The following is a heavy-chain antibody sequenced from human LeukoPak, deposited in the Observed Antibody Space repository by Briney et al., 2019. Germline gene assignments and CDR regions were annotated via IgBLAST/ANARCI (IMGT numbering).Heavy chain of an antibody. CDR3: AKARWEPNFDY. J-gene: IGHJ4*02. D-gene: IGHD1-26*01. CDR1: GFTFDDYA. V-gene: IGHV3-43*02. Sequence: GGSLRLSCAASGFTFDDYAMHWVRQGPGKSLEWVSLINENGDIAYYGDSVRGRFTVSRDNARNSLYLQMNSLTTEDTALYYCAKARWEPNFDYWGQGTLVTVSS. CDR2: INENGDIA.